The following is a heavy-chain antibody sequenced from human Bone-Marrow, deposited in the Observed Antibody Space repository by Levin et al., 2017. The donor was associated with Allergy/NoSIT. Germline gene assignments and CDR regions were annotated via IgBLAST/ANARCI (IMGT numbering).Heavy chain of an antibody. D-gene: IGHD6-13*01. CDR3: ARDWGVAVAGISYYFDD. V-gene: IGHV3-23*01. CDR2: ISGSGDKR. CDR1: GLSFSTYA. Sequence: SCAASGLSFSTYAMSWVRQAPGKGLEWVSAISGSGDKRYYVDSVKGRFTISRDNSKNTLYLQMNSLRAEDTAVYYCARDWGVAVAGISYYFDDWGQGTLVTVSS. J-gene: IGHJ4*02.